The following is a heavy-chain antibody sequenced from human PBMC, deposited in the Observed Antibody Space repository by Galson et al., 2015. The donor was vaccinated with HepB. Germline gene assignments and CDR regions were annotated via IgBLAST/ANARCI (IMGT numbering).Heavy chain of an antibody. D-gene: IGHD6-19*01. V-gene: IGHV4-39*01. CDR1: GASISNRIDY. CDR3: ARQGEWLIFDS. Sequence: ETLSLTCNVSGASISNRIDYWGWIRQPPGKGLEWIASFYFTGRTHYNPSLKSRVTMSGDTSKNQFSLKLTSVTDADTAVYYCARQGEWLIFDSWGRGTLVVVSS. CDR2: FYFTGRT. J-gene: IGHJ4*01.